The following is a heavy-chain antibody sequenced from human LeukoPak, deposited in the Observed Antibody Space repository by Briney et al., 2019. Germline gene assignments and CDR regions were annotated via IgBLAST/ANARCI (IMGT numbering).Heavy chain of an antibody. Sequence: ASVKVSCKASGYTFTSYGISWVRQAPGQGLEWMGWISAYNGNTNYAQKLQGRVTMTTDTSTSTAYMELRSLRSDDTAVYYCAGGAIRANYYYYGMDVWGRGTTVTVSS. CDR3: AGGAIRANYYYYGMDV. CDR2: ISAYNGNT. J-gene: IGHJ6*02. D-gene: IGHD3-16*01. CDR1: GYTFTSYG. V-gene: IGHV1-18*01.